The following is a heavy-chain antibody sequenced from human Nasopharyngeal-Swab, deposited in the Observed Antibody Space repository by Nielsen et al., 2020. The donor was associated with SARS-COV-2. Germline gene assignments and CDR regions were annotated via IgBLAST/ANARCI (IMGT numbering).Heavy chain of an antibody. Sequence: SVKVSCKASGGTFSSYAISWVRQAPGQGLEWMGGIIPIFGTANYAQKFQGRITITADESTSTAYMELSSLRSEDTAVYYCARETLDNYDLPLGMDVWGQGTTVTVSS. CDR2: IIPIFGTA. J-gene: IGHJ6*02. V-gene: IGHV1-69*13. CDR1: GGTFSSYA. CDR3: ARETLDNYDLPLGMDV. D-gene: IGHD3-3*01.